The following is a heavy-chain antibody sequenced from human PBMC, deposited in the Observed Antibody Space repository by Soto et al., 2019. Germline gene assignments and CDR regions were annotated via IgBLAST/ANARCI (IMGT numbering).Heavy chain of an antibody. Sequence: GGSLRLSCAASDLSVSAAYMAWVRQAPGKGLEWVSVLLSGGATNYADSVKGRFTISRDISENTVYLQMRSLRVEDTAVYYCARWPLLLVSTANYGMDVWGHGTTVTVSS. CDR3: ARWPLLLVSTANYGMDV. V-gene: IGHV3-53*01. CDR1: DLSVSAAY. CDR2: LLSGGAT. J-gene: IGHJ6*02. D-gene: IGHD2-8*02.